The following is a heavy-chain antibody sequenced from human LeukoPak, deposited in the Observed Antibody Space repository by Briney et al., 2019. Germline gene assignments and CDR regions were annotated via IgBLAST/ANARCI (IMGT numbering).Heavy chain of an antibody. Sequence: ASVKVSCKASGYTFTNYAMNWVRQPPGQGLEWMGWINTNTGNPKYAQGFTGRFVFSLDTSVSTAYLQISSLNADDTAMYYCARERRSSSPGEQQLVRAFDIWGQGTMVTVSS. CDR2: INTNTGNP. CDR1: GYTFTNYA. D-gene: IGHD6-13*01. V-gene: IGHV7-4-1*02. CDR3: ARERRSSSPGEQQLVRAFDI. J-gene: IGHJ3*02.